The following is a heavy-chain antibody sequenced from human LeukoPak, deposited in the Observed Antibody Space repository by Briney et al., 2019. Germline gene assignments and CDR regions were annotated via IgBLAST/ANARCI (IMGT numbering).Heavy chain of an antibody. Sequence: GGSLRLSCAASGFTFSRYSVNWVRQAPGLGLGWVASIRYDGSNRYYADSVKGRFTISRDNAKNSLYLQMNSLRAEDTAVYYCARDQRWDIVVVPANDAFDIWGQGTMVTVSS. CDR2: IRYDGSNR. D-gene: IGHD2-2*01. J-gene: IGHJ3*02. CDR1: GFTFSRYS. CDR3: ARDQRWDIVVVPANDAFDI. V-gene: IGHV3-30*02.